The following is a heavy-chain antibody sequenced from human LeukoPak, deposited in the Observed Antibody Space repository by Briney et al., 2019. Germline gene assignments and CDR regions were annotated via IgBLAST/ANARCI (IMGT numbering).Heavy chain of an antibody. CDR2: INHAGSEK. Sequence: GWALRLSRASSVFTFRSDWMNWVRPPPAKGLAGVATINHAGSEKNYLYSVKGRFTLSSDNAKNPLYLQLNSLRAEDTAVYYCVPSAVGRGVSFDVYYWGQGTLVTVSS. CDR3: VPSAVGRGVSFDVYY. V-gene: IGHV3-7*01. D-gene: IGHD3-10*01. CDR1: VFTFRSDW. J-gene: IGHJ4*02.